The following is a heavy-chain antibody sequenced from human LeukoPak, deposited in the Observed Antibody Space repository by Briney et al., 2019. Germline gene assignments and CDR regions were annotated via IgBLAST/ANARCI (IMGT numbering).Heavy chain of an antibody. V-gene: IGHV1-18*04. CDR2: ISAYNGNT. Sequence: ASVKVSCKASGYTFTSYGISWVRQAPGQGLEWMGWISAYNGNTKYAQKLQGRVTMTTDTSTSTAYMELRSLRSDDTAVYYCARSALIAVAGKDDYWGQGTLVTVSS. D-gene: IGHD6-19*01. CDR3: ARSALIAVAGKDDY. J-gene: IGHJ4*02. CDR1: GYTFTSYG.